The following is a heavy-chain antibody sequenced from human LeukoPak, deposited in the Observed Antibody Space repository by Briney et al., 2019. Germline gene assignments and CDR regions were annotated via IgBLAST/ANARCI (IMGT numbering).Heavy chain of an antibody. J-gene: IGHJ6*02. CDR2: INPNSGGT. CDR3: AADDIAAAGTYYYYGMDV. Sequence: ASVKVSCKASGYTFTGYYMHWVRQAPGQGLEWMGWINPNSGGTNYAQKFQGRVTMTRDTSISTAYMELSSLRSEDTAVYYCAADDIAAAGTYYYYGMDVWGQGTTVTVSS. CDR1: GYTFTGYY. D-gene: IGHD6-13*01. V-gene: IGHV1-2*02.